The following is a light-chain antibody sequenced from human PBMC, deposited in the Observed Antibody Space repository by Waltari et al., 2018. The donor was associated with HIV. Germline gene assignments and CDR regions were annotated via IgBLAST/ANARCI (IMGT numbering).Light chain of an antibody. CDR1: SSNIGGYTY. CDR2: AVS. Sequence: QSALTQPPSASGSPGQSVTISCTGTSSNIGGYTYVSWYPQYPGKAPKLMIYAVSRRPSGVPDLVSGSKSAITASLTVPGLLAEDEADYYCSSYGGSANLLFGGGTQLTVL. CDR3: SSYGGSANLL. J-gene: IGLJ2*01. V-gene: IGLV2-8*01.